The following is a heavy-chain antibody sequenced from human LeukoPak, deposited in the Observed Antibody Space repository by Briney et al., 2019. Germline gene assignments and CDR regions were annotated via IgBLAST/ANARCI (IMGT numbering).Heavy chain of an antibody. CDR2: ISTASSYI. CDR1: GFTFSDYN. V-gene: IGHV3-21*01. Sequence: GGSLRLSCAASGFTFSDYNMNWVRQAPGKGLEWVSSISTASSYIYYADSMKGRFTISRDNAKNSLYLQMNSLRAEDTAVYYCARVHYDYVWGSYRSGYFDYWGQGTLVTVSS. J-gene: IGHJ4*02. CDR3: ARVHYDYVWGSYRSGYFDY. D-gene: IGHD3-16*02.